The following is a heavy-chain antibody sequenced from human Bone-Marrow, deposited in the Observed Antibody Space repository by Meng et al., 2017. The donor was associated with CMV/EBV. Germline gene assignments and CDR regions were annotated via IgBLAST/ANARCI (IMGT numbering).Heavy chain of an antibody. D-gene: IGHD3-16*01. Sequence: SETLSLTCTVSGGSISSYYWSWIRQPPGKGLEWIGYIYYSGSTNYNPSLKSRVTISVDTSKNQFSLKLSSVTAADTAVYYCARTPIDGGYYGMDDWGQGTTVTVSS. CDR1: GGSISSYY. J-gene: IGHJ6*02. CDR2: IYYSGST. V-gene: IGHV4-59*01. CDR3: ARTPIDGGYYGMDD.